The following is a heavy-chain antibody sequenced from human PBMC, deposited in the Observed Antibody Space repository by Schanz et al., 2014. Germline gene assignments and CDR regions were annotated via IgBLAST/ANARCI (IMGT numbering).Heavy chain of an antibody. V-gene: IGHV1-2*06. D-gene: IGHD1-26*01. CDR3: ARDRDQWDGNFCDF. Sequence: QVHLVQSGSELKKPGASVKVSCKASGYTFTNHYLHWVRQAPGQGLEWMGRISPSSGGTNYAQNFQGRVTMTKDTAIMTVYMELSTLTSDDTAVYYCARDRDQWDGNFCDFWGQGTLVTVSS. CDR2: ISPSSGGT. CDR1: GYTFTNHY. J-gene: IGHJ4*02.